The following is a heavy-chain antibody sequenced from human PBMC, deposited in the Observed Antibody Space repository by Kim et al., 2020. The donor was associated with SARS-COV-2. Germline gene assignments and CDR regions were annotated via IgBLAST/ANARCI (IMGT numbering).Heavy chain of an antibody. CDR2: IYSGGST. V-gene: IGHV3-53*01. D-gene: IGHD5-18*01. CDR1: GFTVSSNY. J-gene: IGHJ3*02. CDR3: ARTNNRDTAMVLGAFDI. Sequence: GGSLRLSCAASGFTVSSNYMSWVRQAPGKGLEWVSVIYSGGSTYYADSVKGRFTISRDNSKNTLYLQMNSLRAEDTAVYYCARTNNRDTAMVLGAFDIWGQGTMVTVSS.